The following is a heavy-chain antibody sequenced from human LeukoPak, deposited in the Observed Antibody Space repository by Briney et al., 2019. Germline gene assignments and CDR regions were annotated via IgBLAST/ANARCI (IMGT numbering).Heavy chain of an antibody. V-gene: IGHV4-59*01. J-gene: IGHJ4*02. CDR3: ARSPNILTGRYYFDY. CDR2: IYYSGST. CDR1: GGSISSYY. D-gene: IGHD3-9*01. Sequence: SETLSLTCTVSGGSISSYYWSWIRQPPGKGLEWIGYIYYSGSTNYNPSLKSRVTTSVDTSKNQFSLKLSSVTAADTAAYYCARSPNILTGRYYFDYWGQGTLVTVSS.